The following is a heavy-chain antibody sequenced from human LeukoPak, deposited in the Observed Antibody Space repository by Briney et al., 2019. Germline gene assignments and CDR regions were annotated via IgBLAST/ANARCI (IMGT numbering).Heavy chain of an antibody. V-gene: IGHV3-74*01. J-gene: IGHJ4*02. CDR2: ISHDGII. Sequence: GGSLRLSCETAGFTFSSYVMHWVRRTPGKGLVWVSRISHDGIISYADSVKGRFTISRDNAKNTLILQMNSLRVEDTAVYYCATSRGAHYFDYWGQGTLVTVSS. CDR1: GFTFSSYV. CDR3: ATSRGAHYFDY. D-gene: IGHD3-10*01.